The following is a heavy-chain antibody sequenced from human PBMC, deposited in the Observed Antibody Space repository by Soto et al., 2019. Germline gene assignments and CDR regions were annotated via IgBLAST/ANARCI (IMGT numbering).Heavy chain of an antibody. V-gene: IGHV4-39*01. D-gene: IGHD3-10*01. Sequence: PSETLSLTCTVSGGSISGSSYYWGWIRQPPGKGLEWIGNIYYSGSTYYNPSLKSRVTISVDTSKNQFSLKLSSVTAADTAVYYCARGEWSITMVRGVMDYYYGMDVWGQGTTVTVSS. CDR2: IYYSGST. CDR1: GGSISGSSYY. CDR3: ARGEWSITMVRGVMDYYYGMDV. J-gene: IGHJ6*02.